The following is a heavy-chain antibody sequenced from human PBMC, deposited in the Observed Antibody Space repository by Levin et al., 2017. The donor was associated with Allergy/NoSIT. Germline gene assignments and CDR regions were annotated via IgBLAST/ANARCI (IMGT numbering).Heavy chain of an antibody. CDR1: GFTFDDYA. J-gene: IGHJ3*02. CDR2: ISWNSGSI. CDR3: AKDLGGSGRYGAFDI. V-gene: IGHV3-9*01. Sequence: SLKISCAASGFTFDDYAMHWVRQAPGKGLEWVSGISWNSGSIGYADSVKGRFTISRDNAKNSLYLQMNSLRAEDTALYYCAKDLGGSGRYGAFDIWGQGTMVTVSS. D-gene: IGHD3-10*01.